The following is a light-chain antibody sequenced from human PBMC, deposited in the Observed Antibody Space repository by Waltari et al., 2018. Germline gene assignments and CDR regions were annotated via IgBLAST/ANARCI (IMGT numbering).Light chain of an antibody. Sequence: DIQMTQSPSSLPASVGDRVTITCRTSQSISDSLNWYQQQPGKAPRLLIYGASSLQSGVPLRFSGSGSGTDFTLTINSLQPEDFGTYFCQQGYTTPYTFGQGTKLEIK. V-gene: IGKV1-39*01. CDR3: QQGYTTPYT. CDR2: GAS. J-gene: IGKJ2*01. CDR1: QSISDS.